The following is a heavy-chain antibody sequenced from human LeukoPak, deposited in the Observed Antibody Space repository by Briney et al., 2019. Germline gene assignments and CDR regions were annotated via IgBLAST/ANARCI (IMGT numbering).Heavy chain of an antibody. Sequence: SETLSPTCAVSGDSIITSHWWSWVRQPPGKGLEWIGEIYHIGTTNYNPSLKSRVSISVDTSRNQFSLTLSSVTAADTAVYYCASARWDFWGQGTLVTVSS. CDR3: ASARWDF. CDR2: IYHIGTT. V-gene: IGHV4-4*02. CDR1: GDSIITSHW. D-gene: IGHD4-23*01. J-gene: IGHJ4*02.